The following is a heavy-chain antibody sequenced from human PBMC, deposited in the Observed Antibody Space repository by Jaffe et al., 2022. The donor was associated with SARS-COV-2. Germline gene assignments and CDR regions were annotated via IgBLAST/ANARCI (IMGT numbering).Heavy chain of an antibody. CDR1: GFTFDDYA. J-gene: IGHJ4*02. CDR2: ISWNSGSI. D-gene: IGHD3-10*01. Sequence: EVQLVESGGGLVQPGRSLRLSCAASGFTFDDYAMHWVRQAPGKGLEWVSGISWNSGSIGYADSVKGRFTISRDNAKNSLYLQMNSLRAEDTALYYCAKGPYRVAPPFDYWGQGTLVTVSS. V-gene: IGHV3-9*01. CDR3: AKGPYRVAPPFDY.